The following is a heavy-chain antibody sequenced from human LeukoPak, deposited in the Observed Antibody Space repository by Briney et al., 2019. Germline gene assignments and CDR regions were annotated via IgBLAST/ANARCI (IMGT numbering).Heavy chain of an antibody. V-gene: IGHV3-23*01. J-gene: IGHJ4*02. D-gene: IGHD3-22*01. CDR1: GYTLIINP. CDR3: AKIRLCRIGYPLFDL. Sequence: SGGSLRLSCAASGYTLIINPISCARQAPGKGLEWVSGIFGSRSGNTYYADAVKGRFTISRYDSKSTPYLQMNILGAGDTAVYYCAKIRLCRIGYPLFDLWGQGVLVTVSS. CDR2: IFGSRSGNT.